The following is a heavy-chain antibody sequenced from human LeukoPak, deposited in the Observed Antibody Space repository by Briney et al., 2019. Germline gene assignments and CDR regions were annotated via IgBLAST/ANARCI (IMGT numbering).Heavy chain of an antibody. D-gene: IGHD6-13*01. CDR3: ARKQGGQLVNTRRWFDP. Sequence: SETLSLTCAVYGGSFSDYYWSWIRQSPGKGLEWIGEISRSGSTYYNPSLKSRVTISLDTSKSQFSLKLTSVTAADTAVYYCARKQGGQLVNTRRWFDPWGQGTLVTVSS. J-gene: IGHJ5*02. CDR2: ISRSGST. CDR1: GGSFSDYY. V-gene: IGHV4-34*01.